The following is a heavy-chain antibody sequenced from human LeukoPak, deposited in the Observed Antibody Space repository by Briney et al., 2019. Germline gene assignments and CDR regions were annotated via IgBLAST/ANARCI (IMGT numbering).Heavy chain of an antibody. CDR3: AKLLVDY. J-gene: IGHJ4*02. D-gene: IGHD2/OR15-2a*01. V-gene: IGHV3-23*01. CDR2: ISGSGGST. Sequence: GGSLRLSCAPSGFTFSDHYMDWVRQAPGKGLEWVSTISGSGGSTYYTDSVKGRFTISRDNSKNTLYLQMSSLRADDTAVYYCAKLLVDYWGQGTLVTVSS. CDR1: GFTFSDHY.